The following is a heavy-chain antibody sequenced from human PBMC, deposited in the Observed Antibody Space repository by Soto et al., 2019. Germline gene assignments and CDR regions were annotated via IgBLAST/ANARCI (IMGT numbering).Heavy chain of an antibody. Sequence: GGSLRLSCAASGFTFSSYAIYWVRQAPGKGLEWVSAISGSGGSTYYADSVKGRFTISRDNSKNTLYLQMNSLRAEDTAVYYCARRGSGSYYDYWGQGTLVSVPQ. CDR1: GFTFSSYA. CDR2: ISGSGGST. CDR3: ARRGSGSYYDY. J-gene: IGHJ4*02. V-gene: IGHV3-23*01. D-gene: IGHD1-26*01.